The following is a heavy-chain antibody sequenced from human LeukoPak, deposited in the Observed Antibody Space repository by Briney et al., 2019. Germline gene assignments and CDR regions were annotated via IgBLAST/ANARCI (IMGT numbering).Heavy chain of an antibody. J-gene: IGHJ3*02. CDR3: ARPRQQLVQAAFDI. CDR2: IYYSGST. V-gene: IGHV4-59*08. CDR1: GGSISSYY. D-gene: IGHD6-13*01. Sequence: KSSETLSLTCTVSGGSISSYYWSWIRQPPGKGLEWIGYIYYSGSTNYNPSLKSRVTISVDTSKIQFSLKLSSVTAADTAVYYCARPRQQLVQAAFDIWGQGTMVTVSS.